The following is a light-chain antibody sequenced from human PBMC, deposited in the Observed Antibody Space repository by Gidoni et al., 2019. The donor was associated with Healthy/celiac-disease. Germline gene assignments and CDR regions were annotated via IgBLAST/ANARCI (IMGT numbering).Light chain of an antibody. Sequence: DIQMTQSPSTLSASVGDRVTITCRASQSISSWLAWYQQKPGKAPKLLIYKASSLESGVPSRFSGSGSGTEFTPTISSLQPDDFATYYCQQYNSYPTFGQXTKVEIK. CDR2: KAS. CDR1: QSISSW. J-gene: IGKJ1*01. CDR3: QQYNSYPT. V-gene: IGKV1-5*03.